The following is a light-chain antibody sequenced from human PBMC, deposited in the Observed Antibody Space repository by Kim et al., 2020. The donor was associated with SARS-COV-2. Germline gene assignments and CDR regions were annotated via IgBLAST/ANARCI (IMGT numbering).Light chain of an antibody. Sequence: SSELTQDPAVSVALGQTVRITCQGDSLRRYYASWSQQKPGQAPLLVIYGKNSRPSGIPDRFSGSSSGNTASLTITGAQAEDEADYYCNSRDSSGNLVFGGGTQLTVL. V-gene: IGLV3-19*01. CDR3: NSRDSSGNLV. CDR2: GKN. J-gene: IGLJ2*01. CDR1: SLRRYY.